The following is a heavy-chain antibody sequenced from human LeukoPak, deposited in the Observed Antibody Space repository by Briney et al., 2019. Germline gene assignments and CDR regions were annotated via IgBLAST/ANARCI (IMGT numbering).Heavy chain of an antibody. Sequence: PGRSLRLSCAASGFTFSSYAMHWVRQAPGKGLEWVAVISYDGSNKYYADSVKGRFTISRDNSKNTLYLQMNSLRAEDTAVYYCARGGEYYFDYWGLGTLVTVSS. CDR2: ISYDGSNK. J-gene: IGHJ4*02. V-gene: IGHV3-30-3*01. D-gene: IGHD3-10*01. CDR3: ARGGEYYFDY. CDR1: GFTFSSYA.